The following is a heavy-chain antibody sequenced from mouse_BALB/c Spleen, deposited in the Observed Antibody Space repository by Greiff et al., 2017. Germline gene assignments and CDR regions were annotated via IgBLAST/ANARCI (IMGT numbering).Heavy chain of an antibody. Sequence: EVKLMESGGGLVKPGGSLKLSCAASGFTFSSYTMSWVRQTPEERLEWVATISSGGSYTHYPNSVKGRVTITRDNAKNTLYLQMSSLKSEDTAMYYCTRDGTEAMDYWGQGTSVTVSS. J-gene: IGHJ4*01. CDR2: ISSGGSYT. D-gene: IGHD2-14*01. V-gene: IGHV5-6-4*01. CDR1: GFTFSSYT. CDR3: TRDGTEAMDY.